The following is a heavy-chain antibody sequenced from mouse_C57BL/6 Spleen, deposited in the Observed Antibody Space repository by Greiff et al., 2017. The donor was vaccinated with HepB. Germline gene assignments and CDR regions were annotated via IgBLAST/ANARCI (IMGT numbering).Heavy chain of an antibody. Sequence: EVKLQESGPELVKPGASVKMSCKASGYTFTDYNMHWVKQSHGKSLEWIGYINPNNGGTSYNQKFKGKATLTVNKSSSTAYMELRSLTSEDSAVYYCARKGSNFSWFAYWGQGTLVTVSA. V-gene: IGHV1-22*01. D-gene: IGHD2-5*01. CDR1: GYTFTDYN. CDR2: INPNNGGT. J-gene: IGHJ3*01. CDR3: ARKGSNFSWFAY.